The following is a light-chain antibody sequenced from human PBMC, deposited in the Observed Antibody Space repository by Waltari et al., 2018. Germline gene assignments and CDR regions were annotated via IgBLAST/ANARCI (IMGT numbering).Light chain of an antibody. CDR3: SSYTGKTTLVT. V-gene: IGLV2-14*01. Sequence: QSALTQPASVSGSPGQSITISCSGTSSDIGAYKYVSWYQQHPGKAPKLVISEVSNRPSVVSERFTGSKSGNTASLTISGLQTSDEALYYCSSYTGKTTLVTFGGGTKVTVL. CDR2: EVS. J-gene: IGLJ2*01. CDR1: SSDIGAYKY.